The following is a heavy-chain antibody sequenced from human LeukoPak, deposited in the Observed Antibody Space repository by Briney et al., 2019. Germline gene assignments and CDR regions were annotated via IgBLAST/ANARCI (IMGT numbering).Heavy chain of an antibody. J-gene: IGHJ4*02. CDR3: AREGTTLGYCSSTSCYEGFDY. Sequence: ASVKVSCKASGYTFTSYDINWVRQATGQALEWMGWMNPNSGNTGYAQKFQGRVTMTRNTSISTAYMELSSLRSEDTAVYYCAREGTTLGYCSSTSCYEGFDYWGQGTLVTVSS. CDR2: MNPNSGNT. D-gene: IGHD2-2*01. CDR1: GYTFTSYD. V-gene: IGHV1-8*01.